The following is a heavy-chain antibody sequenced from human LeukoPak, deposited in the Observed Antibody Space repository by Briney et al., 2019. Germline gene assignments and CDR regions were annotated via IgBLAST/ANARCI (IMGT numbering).Heavy chain of an antibody. J-gene: IGHJ6*04. D-gene: IGHD2-2*01. CDR3: ARVVPGALGYYYYGMDV. CDR1: GGSISSYY. Sequence: SETLSLTCTVSGGSISSYYWSWIRQPPGKGLEWIGHIYYSVSTKYNPSLKSRVTISVDTSKNQFSLELSSVTAADTAVYYCARVVPGALGYYYYGMDVWGKGTTVTVSS. V-gene: IGHV4-59*01. CDR2: IYYSVST.